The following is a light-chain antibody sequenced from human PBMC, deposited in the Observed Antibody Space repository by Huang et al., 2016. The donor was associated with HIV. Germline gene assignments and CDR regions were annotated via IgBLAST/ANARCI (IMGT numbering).Light chain of an antibody. V-gene: IGKV3-15*01. J-gene: IGKJ1*01. CDR1: RSITTN. CDR2: GAS. CDR3: QQYNNWPSTWT. Sequence: DIVMTQSPAILSVSPGERVTLSCRASRSITTNLAWYQHKPGQAPRLLVYGASTRATDIPRRFSGSGSGTECTLTISSLQSEDLAVYYCQQYNNWPSTWTFGQGTNVEVK.